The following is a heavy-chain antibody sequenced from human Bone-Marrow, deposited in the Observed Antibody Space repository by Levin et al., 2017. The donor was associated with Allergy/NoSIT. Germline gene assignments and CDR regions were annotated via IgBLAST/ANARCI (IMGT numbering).Heavy chain of an antibody. V-gene: IGHV2-5*02. CDR3: AHRGGVGGPFDL. CDR2: IYWDDNK. J-gene: IGHJ3*01. Sequence: ESGPTLVKPTETLTLTCNFSGFSLSTSGVGVGWIRQPPGKALEWLAFIYWDDNKRYSPSLKSRLTIFKGTSRNQVVLTVIDMEPLDTATYYCAHRGGVGGPFDLWGQGTMVTVSS. D-gene: IGHD1-26*01. CDR1: GFSLSTSGVG.